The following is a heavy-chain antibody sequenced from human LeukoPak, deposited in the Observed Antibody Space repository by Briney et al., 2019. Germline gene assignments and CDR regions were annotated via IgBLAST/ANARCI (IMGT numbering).Heavy chain of an antibody. CDR1: GGSISSYY. Sequence: SETLSLTCTVSGGSISSYYWSWIRQPPGKGLEWIGYIYYGGSTNYNPSLRSRVTMSVDTSKNQFSLKLSSVTAADTAVYYCARHIPYGSGSYYNFNYYYYMDVWGKGTTVTVSS. J-gene: IGHJ6*03. V-gene: IGHV4-59*08. CDR3: ARHIPYGSGSYYNFNYYYYMDV. CDR2: IYYGGST. D-gene: IGHD3-10*01.